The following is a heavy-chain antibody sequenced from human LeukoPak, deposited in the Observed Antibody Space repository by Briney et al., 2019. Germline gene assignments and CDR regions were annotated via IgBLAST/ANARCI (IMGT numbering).Heavy chain of an antibody. CDR1: RSTFSSYS. V-gene: IGHV3-21*01. Sequence: GGSLRLSCAASRSTFSSYSMDWVRQAPGKGLEWVSSISSSSSYIYYADLVKGRFTISRDNAKNSLYLQMNSLRAEDTAVYYCARSRSYYDSSGYYPDYWGQGTLVTVSS. J-gene: IGHJ4*02. CDR2: ISSSSSYI. CDR3: ARSRSYYDSSGYYPDY. D-gene: IGHD3-22*01.